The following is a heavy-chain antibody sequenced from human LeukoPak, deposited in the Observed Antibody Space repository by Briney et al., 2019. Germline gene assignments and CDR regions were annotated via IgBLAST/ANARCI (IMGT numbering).Heavy chain of an antibody. D-gene: IGHD3-16*02. V-gene: IGHV3-9*01. CDR1: GFTFDDYA. J-gene: IGHJ4*02. CDR3: AKASARLGELSLFPPDY. CDR2: ISWNSGSI. Sequence: PGRSLRLSCAASGFTFDDYAMHWVRQAPGKGLEWVSGISWNSGSIGYADSVEGRFTISRDNAKNSLYLQMNSLRAEGTALYYCAKASARLGELSLFPPDYWGQGTLVTVSS.